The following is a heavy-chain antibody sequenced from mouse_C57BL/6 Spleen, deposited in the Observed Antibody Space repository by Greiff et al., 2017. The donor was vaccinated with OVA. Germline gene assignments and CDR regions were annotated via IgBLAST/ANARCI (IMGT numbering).Heavy chain of an antibody. CDR3: ARRGTGAMDY. CDR1: GYTFTSYG. J-gene: IGHJ4*01. Sequence: VQLVESGAELARPGASVKLSCKASGYTFTSYGISWVKQRTGQGLEWIGEIYPRSGNTYYNEKFKGKATLTADKSSSTAYMELRSLTSEDSAVYFCARRGTGAMDYWGQGTSVTVSS. CDR2: IYPRSGNT. D-gene: IGHD4-1*01. V-gene: IGHV1-81*01.